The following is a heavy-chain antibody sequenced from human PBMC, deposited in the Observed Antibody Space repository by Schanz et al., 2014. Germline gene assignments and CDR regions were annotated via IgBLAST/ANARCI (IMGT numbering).Heavy chain of an antibody. CDR2: ISDDGSHK. D-gene: IGHD6-19*01. CDR3: ARDPLTVAAFDS. CDR1: GFTFSSYG. J-gene: IGHJ4*02. Sequence: QVQLVESGGGVVQPGGSLRLSCAASGFTFSSYGMHWVRQAPGRGLEWVTVISDDGSHKFYADSAKGRFTISRDDSKNMLYLQMNSLRVEDTAVYYCARDPLTVAAFDSWGPGTLVTVSS. V-gene: IGHV3-30*19.